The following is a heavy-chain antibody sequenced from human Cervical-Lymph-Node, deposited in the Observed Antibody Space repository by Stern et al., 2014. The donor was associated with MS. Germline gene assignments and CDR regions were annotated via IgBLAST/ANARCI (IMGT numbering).Heavy chain of an antibody. CDR3: LPYVGDDSDSPPFDF. CDR2: INTKTGEP. Sequence: QVQLVQSGSELKRPGASVTVSCKASGYTFNNYALNWVRQAPGQGLEWMGFINTKTGEPTYARGFTGRFVFSSDTSVSTTYLQIGGLKAADTAMYFCLPYVGDDSDSPPFDFWGHGTLVSVSS. D-gene: IGHD2-21*02. CDR1: GYTFNNYA. V-gene: IGHV7-4-1*01. J-gene: IGHJ4*01.